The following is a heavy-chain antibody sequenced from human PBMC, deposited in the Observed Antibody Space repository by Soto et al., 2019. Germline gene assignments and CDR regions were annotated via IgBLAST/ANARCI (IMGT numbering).Heavy chain of an antibody. CDR2: ISGSSGST. J-gene: IGHJ4*02. CDR3: AKGAGGVEYYFDY. V-gene: IGHV3-23*01. Sequence: EVQLLESGGGLVQPGGSLRLSCAASGFASSSSAMSWVRQAPGKGLEWVSTISGSSGSTNYADSVKGRFTISRDNSKNTLYLKMNSLRAEDTAIYYCAKGAGGVEYYFDYWGQGTLVTVSS. D-gene: IGHD3-16*01. CDR1: GFASSSSA.